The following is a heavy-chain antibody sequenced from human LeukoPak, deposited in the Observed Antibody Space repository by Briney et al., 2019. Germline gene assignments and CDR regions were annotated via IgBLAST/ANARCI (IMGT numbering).Heavy chain of an antibody. CDR1: GGSISSGSYY. V-gene: IGHV4-61*02. J-gene: IGHJ4*02. CDR3: ARDSPRLTQRIDY. D-gene: IGHD2-2*01. Sequence: SETLSLTCTVSGGSISSGSYYWSWIRQPAGKGLEWTGRIYTSGSTNYNPSLKSRVTISVDTSKNQFSLKLSSVTAADTAVYYCARDSPRLTQRIDYWGQGTLVTVSS. CDR2: IYTSGST.